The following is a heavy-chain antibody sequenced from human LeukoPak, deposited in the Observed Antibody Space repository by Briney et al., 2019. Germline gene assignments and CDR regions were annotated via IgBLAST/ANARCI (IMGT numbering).Heavy chain of an antibody. CDR2: VSGPGYST. CDR3: AKAKGQYDTDTFDV. D-gene: IGHD3-22*01. V-gene: IGHV3-23*01. CDR1: GFTLSTYA. J-gene: IGHJ3*01. Sequence: PGGSLRLSCAASGFTLSTYAMSWVRQAPGKGLEWISGVSGPGYSTYYADSMKGRFTISRDNSKNTLYLQMNSLRAEDTAVFYCAKAKGQYDTDTFDVWGQGTMVTVSS.